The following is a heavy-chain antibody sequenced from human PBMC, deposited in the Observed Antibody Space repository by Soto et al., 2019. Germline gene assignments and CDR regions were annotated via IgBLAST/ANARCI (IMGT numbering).Heavy chain of an antibody. CDR1: GGSISSSSYY. CDR2: IYYSGST. V-gene: IGHV4-39*01. J-gene: IGHJ6*02. CDR3: ARHAYYDILTGTTPHHYYYYGMDV. D-gene: IGHD3-9*01. Sequence: QLQLQESGPGLVKPSETLSLTCTVSGGSISSSSYYWGWIRQPPGKGLEWIGSIYYSGSTYYNPSLESRVTISVDTYKNQFSLKLSSVTAADTAVYYCARHAYYDILTGTTPHHYYYYGMDVWGQGTTVTVSS.